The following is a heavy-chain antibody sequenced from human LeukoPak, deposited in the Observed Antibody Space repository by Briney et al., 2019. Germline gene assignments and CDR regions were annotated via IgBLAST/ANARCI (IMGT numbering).Heavy chain of an antibody. V-gene: IGHV3-11*01. CDR2: ISSSGSTI. Sequence: PGGSLRLSCAASGFTFSDYYMSWIRQAPGKGLEWVSYISSSGSTIYYADSVKGRFTISRDNAKNSLYLQMNSLRAEDTAVYYCTRGIRFLEWLSAYWGQGTLVTVSS. CDR1: GFTFSDYY. D-gene: IGHD3-3*01. J-gene: IGHJ4*02. CDR3: TRGIRFLEWLSAY.